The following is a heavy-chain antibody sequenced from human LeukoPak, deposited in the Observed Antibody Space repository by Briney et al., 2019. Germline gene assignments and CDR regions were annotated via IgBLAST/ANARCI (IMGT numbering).Heavy chain of an antibody. CDR1: GGSISSDAYF. CDR3: ARMSIATRHFDY. Sequence: SQTLSLTCTVSGGSISSDAYFWSWIRQHPGKGLEWIGYIYYSGSTYYNPSLKSRVTISVDTSKNQSSLKLSSVTAADTAVYYCARMSIATRHFDYWGQGTLVTVSS. J-gene: IGHJ4*02. V-gene: IGHV4-31*03. D-gene: IGHD6-6*01. CDR2: IYYSGST.